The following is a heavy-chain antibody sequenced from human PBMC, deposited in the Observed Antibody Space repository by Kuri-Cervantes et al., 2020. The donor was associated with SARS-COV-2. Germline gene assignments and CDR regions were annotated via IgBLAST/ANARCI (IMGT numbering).Heavy chain of an antibody. CDR2: IRYDGSNK. D-gene: IGHD3-3*01. J-gene: IGHJ6*03. CDR3: AKVAIWSGYYDYYYYMDV. CDR1: GFTFSSYG. Sequence: GGSLRLSCAASGFTFSSYGMHWVRQAPGKGLEWVAFIRYDGSNKYYADSVKGRFTISRDNSKNTLYLQMNSLGAEDTAVYYCAKVAIWSGYYDYYYYMDVWGKGTTVTVSS. V-gene: IGHV3-30*02.